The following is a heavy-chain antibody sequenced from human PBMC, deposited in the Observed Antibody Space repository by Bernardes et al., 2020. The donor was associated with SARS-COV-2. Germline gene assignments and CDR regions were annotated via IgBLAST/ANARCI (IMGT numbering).Heavy chain of an antibody. V-gene: IGHV3-7*01. J-gene: IGHJ4*02. CDR3: ARPGRWQQPIDY. Sequence: VGSLRLSCAASGFTFSTYWMTWLRRAPGKGLECVANIKPDGSDKYYVDSVKGRFTISRDNANNEVYLQMNNLRVEDTAVYFCARPGRWQQPIDYWGQGALVTVSS. D-gene: IGHD1-1*01. CDR1: GFTFSTYW. CDR2: IKPDGSDK.